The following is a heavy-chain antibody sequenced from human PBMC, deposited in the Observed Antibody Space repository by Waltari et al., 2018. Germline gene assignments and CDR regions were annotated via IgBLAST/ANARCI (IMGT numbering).Heavy chain of an antibody. CDR3: ARVYCSGGSCYSHPFDY. Sequence: QVQLVQSGAEVKKPGASVKVSCKASGYTFTSYDINWVRQATGQGLEWMGWMNPNSGNTGYAQKFQGRVTMTRNTSISTAYMELSSLRSEDTAVYYCARVYCSGGSCYSHPFDYWGQGTLVTVSS. CDR2: MNPNSGNT. CDR1: GYTFTSYD. V-gene: IGHV1-8*01. J-gene: IGHJ4*02. D-gene: IGHD2-15*01.